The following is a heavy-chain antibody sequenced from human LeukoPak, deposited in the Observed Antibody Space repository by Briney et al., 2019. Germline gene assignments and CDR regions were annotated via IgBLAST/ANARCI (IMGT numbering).Heavy chain of an antibody. CDR3: ARGEFYYYDSSGYYYVAHFDY. CDR2: IIPILGIA. Sequence: SVKVSCKASGGTFSSYAISWVRQAPGQGLEWMGRIIPILGIANYAQKFQGRVTITADKSTSTAYMELSSLRSEDTAVHYCARGEFYYYDSSGYYYVAHFDYWGQGTLVTVSS. CDR1: GGTFSSYA. V-gene: IGHV1-69*04. D-gene: IGHD3-22*01. J-gene: IGHJ4*02.